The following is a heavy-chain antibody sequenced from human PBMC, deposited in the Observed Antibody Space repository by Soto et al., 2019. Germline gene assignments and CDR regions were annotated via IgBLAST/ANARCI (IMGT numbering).Heavy chain of an antibody. J-gene: IGHJ5*02. Sequence: PSETLSLTCTVSGGSISSYYWSWIRQPPGKGLEWIGYIYYSGSTNYNPSLKSRVTISVDTSKNQFSLKLSSVTAADTAVYYCARAAQISVWSDPWGQGTLVTVSS. CDR3: ARAAQISVWSDP. CDR2: IYYSGST. D-gene: IGHD3-16*01. CDR1: GGSISSYY. V-gene: IGHV4-59*01.